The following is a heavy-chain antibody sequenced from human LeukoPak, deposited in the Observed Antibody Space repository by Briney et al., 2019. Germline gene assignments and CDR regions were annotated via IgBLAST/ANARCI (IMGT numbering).Heavy chain of an antibody. Sequence: GGSLRLSCVASGFTFNDYGMHWVRQAPGKGLEWVGVIWADGSDKYYGDFVKGRFSISRDNSKNTLYLQMNSLRAEDTAVYYCARESWAYYFDFWGQGILVTVSS. J-gene: IGHJ4*02. CDR3: ARESWAYYFDF. CDR2: IWADGSDK. CDR1: GFTFNDYG. D-gene: IGHD1-26*01. V-gene: IGHV3-33*01.